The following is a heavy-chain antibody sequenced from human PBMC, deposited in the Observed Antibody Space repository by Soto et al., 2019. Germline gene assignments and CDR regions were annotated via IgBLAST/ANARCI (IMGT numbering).Heavy chain of an antibody. CDR2: IYYSGST. J-gene: IGHJ5*02. V-gene: IGHV4-59*01. Sequence: SETLSLTCTVSGGSISSYYWSWIRQPPGKGLEWIGYIYYSGSTNYNPSLKSRVTISVDTSKNQFSLKLSSVTAADTAVYYCARYSSSWGYWFDPWGQGTLVTVSS. D-gene: IGHD6-13*01. CDR1: GGSISSYY. CDR3: ARYSSSWGYWFDP.